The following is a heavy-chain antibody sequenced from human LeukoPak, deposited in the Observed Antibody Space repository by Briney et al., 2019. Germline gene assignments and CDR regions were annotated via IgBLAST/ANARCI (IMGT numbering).Heavy chain of an antibody. D-gene: IGHD6-19*01. CDR3: ARRQYGSGWYGDGEWFWFAP. V-gene: IGHV4-39*01. CDR2: IYYSGTT. J-gene: IGHJ5*02. CDR1: GGSVSSSGFN. Sequence: KPSQTLSLTCTVSGGSVSSSGFNWGWIRQPPGKGLEWIGTIYYSGTTYYNPSLGSRVAISVDTSKNPFSLDLNSVTAADTAVYYCARRQYGSGWYGDGEWFWFAPWGQGTLVIVSS.